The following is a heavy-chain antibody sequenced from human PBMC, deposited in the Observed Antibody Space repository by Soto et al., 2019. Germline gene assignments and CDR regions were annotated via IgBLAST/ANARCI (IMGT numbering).Heavy chain of an antibody. CDR2: LSGSGGET. Sequence: EVQLLQSGGGLVQPGGSLRLSCTASGFIYSIYAMAWVHQAPGKGLEWVSALSGSGGETYYADSVKGRFTISRDNSKNTVYLQMTNLRAEDTAVYYCAKEIAVAVATPPEYWGQGTLVTVSS. CDR3: AKEIAVAVATPPEY. V-gene: IGHV3-23*01. CDR1: GFIYSIYA. D-gene: IGHD5-12*01. J-gene: IGHJ4*02.